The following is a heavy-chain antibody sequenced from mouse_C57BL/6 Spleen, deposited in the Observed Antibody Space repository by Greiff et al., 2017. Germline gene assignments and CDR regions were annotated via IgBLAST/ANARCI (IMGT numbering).Heavy chain of an antibody. CDR3: ARDRLGYWYFDV. CDR1: GYSITSGYD. J-gene: IGHJ1*03. V-gene: IGHV3-1*01. D-gene: IGHD4-1*01. Sequence: DVKLVESGPGMVKPSQSLSLTCTVTGYSITSGYDWHWIRHFPGNKLEWMGYISYSGSTNYNPSLKSRISITHDTSKNHFFLKLNSVTTEDTATYYCARDRLGYWYFDVWGTGTTVTVSS. CDR2: ISYSGST.